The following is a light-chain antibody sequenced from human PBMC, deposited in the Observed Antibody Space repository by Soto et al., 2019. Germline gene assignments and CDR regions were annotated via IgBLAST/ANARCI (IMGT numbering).Light chain of an antibody. V-gene: IGKV3-11*01. CDR1: QSVSSY. J-gene: IGKJ4*01. CDR2: DAS. Sequence: EIVLTQSPATLSLSPGERATLSCRASQSVSSYFAWYHQKPGQAPRLLLYDASNRATGIPARFIGRGSGTAFHLTISSLEPEDFAVYYCQQRSNWPSLTFGGGTKVDIK. CDR3: QQRSNWPSLT.